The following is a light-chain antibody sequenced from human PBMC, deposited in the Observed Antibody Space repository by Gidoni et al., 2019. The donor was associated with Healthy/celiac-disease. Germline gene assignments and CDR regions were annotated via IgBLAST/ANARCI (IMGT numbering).Light chain of an antibody. J-gene: IGKJ1*01. CDR1: QSVSSSY. V-gene: IGKV3-20*01. Sequence: IVLTQSPGTLSLSPGERATLSCRASQSVSSSYLAWYQQKPCQAPRLLIDVASIRATGITDRCSGSGSGTDFTLTISRLEPEYFAVYYCQHYGSSPTFGQGTKVEIK. CDR3: QHYGSSPT. CDR2: VAS.